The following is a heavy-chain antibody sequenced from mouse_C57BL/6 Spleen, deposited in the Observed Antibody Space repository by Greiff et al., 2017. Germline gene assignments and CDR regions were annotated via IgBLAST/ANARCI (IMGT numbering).Heavy chain of an antibody. CDR1: GYTFTDYN. V-gene: IGHV1-22*01. CDR2: INPNNGGT. D-gene: IGHD1-1*01. Sequence: VQLQQSGPELVKPGASVKMSCKASGYTFTDYNMHWVKQSHGKSLEWIGYINPNNGGTSYNQKFKGKATLTVNKSSSTAYMELRSLTSEDSAVYYCARAARGSGYWYFDVWGTGTTVTVSS. CDR3: ARAARGSGYWYFDV. J-gene: IGHJ1*03.